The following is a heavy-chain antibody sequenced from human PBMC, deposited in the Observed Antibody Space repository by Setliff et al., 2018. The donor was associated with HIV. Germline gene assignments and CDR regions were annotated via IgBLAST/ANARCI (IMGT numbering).Heavy chain of an antibody. J-gene: IGHJ6*03. V-gene: IGHV4-59*12. CDR2: IYYTGST. CDR1: SGSISGFY. CDR3: ARGTLFYYYYYYMDV. Sequence: SETLSLTCTVSSGSISGFYWTWIRQPAGKGLEWIGYIYYTGSTYYNPSLKSRVTISVDTSKNQFSLKLSSVTAADTAVYYCARGTLFYYYYYYMDVWGKGTTVTVSS.